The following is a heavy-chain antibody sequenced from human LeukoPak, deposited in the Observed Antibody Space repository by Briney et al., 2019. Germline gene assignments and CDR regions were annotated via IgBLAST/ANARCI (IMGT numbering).Heavy chain of an antibody. CDR1: GFTSSSYA. J-gene: IGHJ4*02. CDR3: AKDFPSGRQPGGRTY. CDR2: ISGSGGST. Sequence: GGSLRLSCAASGFTSSSYAMSWVRQGPGKGLEWVSSISGSGGSTNYADSVMGRFTISRDNSKNTLSLQMNSLRAEDTAVYYCAKDFPSGRQPGGRTYWGQGTLVTVSS. D-gene: IGHD2-15*01. V-gene: IGHV3-23*01.